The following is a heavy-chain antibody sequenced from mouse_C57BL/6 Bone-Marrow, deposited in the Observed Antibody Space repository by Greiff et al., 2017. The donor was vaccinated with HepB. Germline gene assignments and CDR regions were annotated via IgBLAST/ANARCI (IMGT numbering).Heavy chain of an antibody. V-gene: IGHV7-1*01. J-gene: IGHJ4*01. D-gene: IGHD2-5*01. CDR3: ARDANYSNHYAMDY. CDR2: SRNKANDYTT. Sequence: EVKLVESGGGLVQSGRSLRLSCATSGFTFSDFYMEWVRQAPGKGLEWIAASRNKANDYTTEYSASVKGRFIVSRDTSQSILYLQMNALRAEDTAIYYCARDANYSNHYAMDYWGQGTSVTVSS. CDR1: GFTFSDFY.